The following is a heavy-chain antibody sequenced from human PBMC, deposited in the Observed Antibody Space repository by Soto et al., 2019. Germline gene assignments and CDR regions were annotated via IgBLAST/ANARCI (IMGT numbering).Heavy chain of an antibody. J-gene: IGHJ6*03. V-gene: IGHV3-30-3*01. Sequence: ILLCRASRFTVCSYTVHWVGHGPSKKLEWVAVISYDGSNKYYADSVKGRFTSSRDKSNNTLYLQMNSLRAEDTAVYYCARGPSGYSYGHEESYYCSYMDVWGKGTTVNVSS. CDR2: ISYDGSNK. D-gene: IGHD5-18*01. CDR3: ARGPSGYSYGHEESYYCSYMDV. CDR1: RFTVCSYT.